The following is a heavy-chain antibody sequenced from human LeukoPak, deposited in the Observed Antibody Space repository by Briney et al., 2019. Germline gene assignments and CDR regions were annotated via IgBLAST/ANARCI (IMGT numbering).Heavy chain of an antibody. CDR3: ARVSGVVPAAPSHFDY. Sequence: SETLSLTCTVSGGSISSSSYYWRWIRQPPGKGLEWFGYISYSGSTNYNPSLRSRVTISVDTSKNQFSLKLSSVTAADTAVYYCARVSGVVPAAPSHFDYWGQGTLVTVSS. D-gene: IGHD2-2*01. CDR1: GGSISSSSYY. CDR2: ISYSGST. V-gene: IGHV4-61*01. J-gene: IGHJ4*02.